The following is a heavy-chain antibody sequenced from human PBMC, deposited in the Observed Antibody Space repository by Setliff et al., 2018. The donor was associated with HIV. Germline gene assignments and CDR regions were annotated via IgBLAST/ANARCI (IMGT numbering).Heavy chain of an antibody. CDR3: VRGYRSAWNSWFDA. Sequence: ASVKVSCKASGYTFTTYYIHWVRQAPGQGVEWMGILNPSEGTTSFAQKFQGRVTMTRDTSTSTVYMDLSSLRADDTAVYYCVRGYRSAWNSWFDAWGQGTRVTVS. J-gene: IGHJ5*02. CDR2: LNPSEGTT. V-gene: IGHV1-46*01. CDR1: GYTFTTYY. D-gene: IGHD6-19*01.